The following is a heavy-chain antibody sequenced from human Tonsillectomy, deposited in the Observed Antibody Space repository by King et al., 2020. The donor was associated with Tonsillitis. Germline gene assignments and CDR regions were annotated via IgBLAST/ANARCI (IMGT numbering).Heavy chain of an antibody. J-gene: IGHJ4*02. Sequence: TLKESGPALVKPTHTLTLTCTFSGFSLSTSGMCVSWIRQPPGKALEWLALIDWDDDKYYSTSLKTRLTISKDTSKNQVVLTMTNMDPVDTATYYCARGAHDSGSYYSDYWGQGTLVTVSS. CDR1: GFSLSTSGMC. V-gene: IGHV2-70*01. D-gene: IGHD1-26*01. CDR3: ARGAHDSGSYYSDY. CDR2: IDWDDDK.